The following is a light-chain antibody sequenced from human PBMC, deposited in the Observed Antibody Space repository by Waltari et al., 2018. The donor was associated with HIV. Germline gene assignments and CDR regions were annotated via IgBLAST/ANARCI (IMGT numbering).Light chain of an antibody. V-gene: IGLV2-23*01. CDR2: EGS. J-gene: IGLJ1*01. CDR3: CSYAGSTTFYV. CDR1: SSDIGDYKF. Sequence: QSALTQPPSASGSPGQSVTISCTGTSSDIGDYKFVSLFQQHPGKAPKLMIYEGSKRPSGVSNRFSGSKSGNTASLTISGLQAEDEADYYCCSYAGSTTFYVFGTGTKVTVL.